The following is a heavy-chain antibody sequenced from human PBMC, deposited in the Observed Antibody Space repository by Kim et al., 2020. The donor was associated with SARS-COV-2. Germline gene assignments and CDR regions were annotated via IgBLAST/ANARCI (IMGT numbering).Heavy chain of an antibody. CDR1: GFTFSSYE. Sequence: GGSLRLSCAASGFTFSSYEMNWVRQAPGKGLEWVSYITSSGTTTYYADSVKGLFTISRDNAKNSLYLQMNSLRAEDTAVYYCARDGRITIFGVAPPGYYG. CDR3: ARDGRITIFGVAPPGYYG. J-gene: IGHJ6*01. D-gene: IGHD3-3*01. CDR2: ITSSGTTT. V-gene: IGHV3-48*03.